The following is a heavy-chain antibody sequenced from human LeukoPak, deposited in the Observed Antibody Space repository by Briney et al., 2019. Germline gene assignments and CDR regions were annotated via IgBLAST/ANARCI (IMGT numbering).Heavy chain of an antibody. CDR1: GFMFSSHA. CDR2: ISYDGSNK. V-gene: IGHV3-30-3*01. D-gene: IGHD2-15*01. J-gene: IGHJ4*02. Sequence: PGGSLRLSCEASGFMFSSHAMHWVRQAPGKGLEWVAVISYDGSNKYYADSVKGRFTISRDNSKNTLYLQMNSLRAEDTAVYYCARDPTKLSDDRRTPGLFDYWGQGTLVTVSS. CDR3: ARDPTKLSDDRRTPGLFDY.